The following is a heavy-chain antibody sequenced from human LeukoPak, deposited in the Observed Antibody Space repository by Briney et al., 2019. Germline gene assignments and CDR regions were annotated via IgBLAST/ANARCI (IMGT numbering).Heavy chain of an antibody. CDR2: IHYSGNT. V-gene: IGHV4-39*01. Sequence: PSETLSLTCTVSGGSISGSSNYWGWIRQPPGKGLEWIGSIHYSGNTYYNPSLESRVTISVDTSKNQFSLKLTSVTAADTAVYYCATGDIVATLGGSGWGQGTLVTVSS. D-gene: IGHD5-12*01. J-gene: IGHJ4*02. CDR3: ATGDIVATLGGSG. CDR1: GGSISGSSNY.